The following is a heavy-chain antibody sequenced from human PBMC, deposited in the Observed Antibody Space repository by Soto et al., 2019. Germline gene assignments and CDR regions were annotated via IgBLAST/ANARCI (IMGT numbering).Heavy chain of an antibody. V-gene: IGHV4-39*02. J-gene: IGHJ4*02. Sequence: SETLSLTCTVSGGSISSSSYYWGWIRQPPGKGLEWIGSIYYRGNTYYNPSLKSRVTISVDTSQNHFSLKLISVTAADTAVYYCAREGGGYCSGGSCQVDYWGQGTLVTVS. CDR2: IYYRGNT. CDR1: GGSISSSSYY. D-gene: IGHD2-15*01. CDR3: AREGGGYCSGGSCQVDY.